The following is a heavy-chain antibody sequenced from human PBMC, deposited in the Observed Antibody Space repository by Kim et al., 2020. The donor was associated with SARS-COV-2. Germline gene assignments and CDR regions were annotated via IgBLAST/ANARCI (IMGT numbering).Heavy chain of an antibody. D-gene: IGHD5-12*01. Sequence: GGSLRLSCAASGFTFSSYGMHWVRQAPGKGLEWVAVISYDGSNKYYADSVKGRFTISRDNSKNTLYLQMNSLRAEDTAVYYCATGWVLYSGYVNYFDYWGQGTLVTVSS. CDR1: GFTFSSYG. CDR2: ISYDGSNK. CDR3: ATGWVLYSGYVNYFDY. J-gene: IGHJ4*02. V-gene: IGHV3-30*03.